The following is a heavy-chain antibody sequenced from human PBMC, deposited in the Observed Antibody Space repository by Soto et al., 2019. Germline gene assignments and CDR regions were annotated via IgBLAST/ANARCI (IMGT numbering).Heavy chain of an antibody. CDR2: MNPYSGTT. Sequence: QVQLVQSGAEVKKPGASVKVSCKASGYTFTTYDINWVRQASGQGLEWMGWMNPYSGTTGYALRFQGRVTMTWTTSISTAYMELSGLTSDDTAVYYCARGGDFDYWGQGTLVTVSS. V-gene: IGHV1-8*01. CDR3: ARGGDFDY. CDR1: GYTFTTYD. J-gene: IGHJ4*02.